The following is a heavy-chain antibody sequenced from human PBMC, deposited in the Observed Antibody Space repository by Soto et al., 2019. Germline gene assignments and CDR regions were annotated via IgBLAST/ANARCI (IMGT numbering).Heavy chain of an antibody. CDR3: ARDDEGGSDCDLGY. CDR2: ILHDGNNK. V-gene: IGHV3-30-3*01. Sequence: QVQLVESGGGVVQPGRSLRLSCAASGFTFSNYIMHWVRQAPGKGLEWVAIILHDGNNKYYADSVKGRFTISRDNSKNTLYLQMNSLRTEDTAIYYCARDDEGGSDCDLGYWGQGTLFTVSS. D-gene: IGHD3-10*01. CDR1: GFTFSNYI. J-gene: IGHJ4*02.